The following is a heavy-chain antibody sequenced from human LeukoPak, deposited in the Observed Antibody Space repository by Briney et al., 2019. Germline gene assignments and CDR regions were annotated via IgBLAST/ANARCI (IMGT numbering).Heavy chain of an antibody. CDR2: INHSGST. D-gene: IGHD3-10*01. Sequence: SETLSLTCTVSGGSISSYYWSWIRQPPGKGLEWIGEINHSGSTNYNPSLKSRVAISVDTSKNQFSLKLSSVTAADTAVYYCARSGAYYGLHWFDPWGQGTLVTVSS. V-gene: IGHV4-34*01. CDR1: GGSISSYY. J-gene: IGHJ5*02. CDR3: ARSGAYYGLHWFDP.